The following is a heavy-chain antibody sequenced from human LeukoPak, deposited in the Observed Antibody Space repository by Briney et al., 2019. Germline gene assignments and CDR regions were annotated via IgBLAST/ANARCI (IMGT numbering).Heavy chain of an antibody. CDR3: ARVPSAYYYDSSGWP. D-gene: IGHD3-22*01. CDR1: GFSISTYW. CDR2: INPDGSTT. Sequence: GGSLRLSCAASGFSISTYWIHWVRQAPGKGLVWVSRINPDGSTTYYADSVKGRFTISRDNAKNSLYLQMNSLRAEDTAVYYCARVPSAYYYDSSGWPWGQGTLVTVSS. J-gene: IGHJ5*02. V-gene: IGHV3-74*01.